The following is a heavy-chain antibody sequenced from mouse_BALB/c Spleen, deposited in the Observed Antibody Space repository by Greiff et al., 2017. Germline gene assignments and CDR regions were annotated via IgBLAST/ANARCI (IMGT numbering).Heavy chain of an antibody. D-gene: IGHD3-2*01. J-gene: IGHJ4*01. CDR2: ILPGSGST. Sequence: VKLQESGAELMKPGASVKISCKATGYTFSSYWIEWVKQRPGHGLEWIGEILPGSGSTNYNEKFKGKATFTADTSSNTAYMQLSSLTSEDSAVYYCARKGQLGLRYAMDYWGQGTSVTVSS. V-gene: IGHV1-9*01. CDR3: ARKGQLGLRYAMDY. CDR1: GYTFSSYW.